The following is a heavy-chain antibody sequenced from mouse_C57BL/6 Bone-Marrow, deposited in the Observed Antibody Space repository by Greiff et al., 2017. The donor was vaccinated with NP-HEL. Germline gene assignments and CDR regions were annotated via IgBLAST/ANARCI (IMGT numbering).Heavy chain of an antibody. CDR2: IDPSDSYT. D-gene: IGHD1-1*01. Sequence: QVQLKQPGAELVMPGASVKLSCKASGYTFTSYWMHWVKQRPGQGLEWIGEIDPSDSYTNSNQKFKGKSTLTVDKSSSTAYMQLSSLTSEDSAVYYCARLRDNFITTLVRDFDYWGQGTTLTVSS. CDR3: ARLRDNFITTLVRDFDY. J-gene: IGHJ2*01. V-gene: IGHV1-69*01. CDR1: GYTFTSYW.